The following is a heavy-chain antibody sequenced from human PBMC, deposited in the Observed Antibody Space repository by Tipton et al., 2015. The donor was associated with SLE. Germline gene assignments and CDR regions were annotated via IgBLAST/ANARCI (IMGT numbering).Heavy chain of an antibody. CDR3: ARDLGYDAFDI. J-gene: IGHJ3*02. D-gene: IGHD3-16*01. V-gene: IGHV4-59*01. CDR1: GGSISSYY. CDR2: IYYSGST. Sequence: TLSLTCTVSGGSISSYYWSWIRQPPGKGLEWTGYIYYSGSTNYNPSLKSRVTISVDTSKNQFSLKLSSVTAADTAVYYCARDLGYDAFDIWGQGTMVTVSS.